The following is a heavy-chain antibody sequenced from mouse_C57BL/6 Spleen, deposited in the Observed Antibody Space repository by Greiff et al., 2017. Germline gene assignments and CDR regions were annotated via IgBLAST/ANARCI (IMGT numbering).Heavy chain of an antibody. V-gene: IGHV1-81*01. J-gene: IGHJ3*01. Sequence: VQLQESGAELARPGASVKLSCKASGYTFTSYGISWVKQRTGQGLEWIGEIYPRSGNTYYNEKFKGKATLTADKSSSTAYMELRSLTSEDSAVYFCARDGSSYQFAYWGQGTLVTVSA. CDR3: ARDGSSYQFAY. CDR2: IYPRSGNT. D-gene: IGHD1-1*01. CDR1: GYTFTSYG.